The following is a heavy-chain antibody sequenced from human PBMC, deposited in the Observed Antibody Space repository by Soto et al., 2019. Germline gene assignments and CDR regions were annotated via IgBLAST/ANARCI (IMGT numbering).Heavy chain of an antibody. J-gene: IGHJ3*02. V-gene: IGHV3-30-3*01. CDR2: ISYDGSNK. D-gene: IGHD2-15*01. CDR1: GFTFSSYA. CDR3: ARDPIFTSRYCSGGSCYSAPGPNSAFDI. Sequence: GGSLRLSCAASGFTFSSYAMHWVRQAPGKGLEWVAVISYDGSNKYYADSVKGRFTISRDNSKNTLYLQMNSLRAEDTAVYYCARDPIFTSRYCSGGSCYSAPGPNSAFDIWGQGTMVTVSS.